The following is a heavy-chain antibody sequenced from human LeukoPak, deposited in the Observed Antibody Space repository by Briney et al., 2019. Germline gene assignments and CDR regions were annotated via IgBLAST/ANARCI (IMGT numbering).Heavy chain of an antibody. Sequence: GGSLSLSCAASGFTFSSYGMHWVRQAPGKGLEWVAFIRYDGSNKYYADSVKGRFTISRDNSKNTLYLQMNSLRAEDTAVYYCAKDGCTNGVCYTYYYYMDVWGKGTTITVSS. CDR1: GFTFSSYG. V-gene: IGHV3-30*02. CDR3: AKDGCTNGVCYTYYYYMDV. J-gene: IGHJ6*03. D-gene: IGHD2-8*01. CDR2: IRYDGSNK.